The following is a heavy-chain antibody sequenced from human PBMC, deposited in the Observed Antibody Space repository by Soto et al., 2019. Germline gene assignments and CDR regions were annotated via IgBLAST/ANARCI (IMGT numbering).Heavy chain of an antibody. D-gene: IGHD4-17*01. Sequence: QVQLQESGPGLVKPSETLSLTCTVSGGSISSYYWSWIRQPPGKGLERIGYIYYSGSTNYNPSLKSRVTISVDTSKNQLSLKLSSVNAADTAVYYCARRYGYYFDYWGQGTLVTVSS. V-gene: IGHV4-59*08. CDR1: GGSISSYY. J-gene: IGHJ4*02. CDR3: ARRYGYYFDY. CDR2: IYYSGST.